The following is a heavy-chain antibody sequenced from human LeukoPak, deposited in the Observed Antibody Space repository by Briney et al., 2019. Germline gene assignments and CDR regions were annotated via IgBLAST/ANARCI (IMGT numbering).Heavy chain of an antibody. CDR2: FYYSGST. Sequence: PSETLSLTCTVSGGSVSSVSYYWGWIRQPPGKGLEWIGSFYYSGSTYYNPSLKSRVTISVDTSKKQFSLNLSSVTAADTAVYYCARTLTATASAYYFDYWGQGTLVTVSS. CDR3: ARTLTATASAYYFDY. CDR1: GGSVSSVSYY. J-gene: IGHJ4*02. V-gene: IGHV4-39*01. D-gene: IGHD2-21*02.